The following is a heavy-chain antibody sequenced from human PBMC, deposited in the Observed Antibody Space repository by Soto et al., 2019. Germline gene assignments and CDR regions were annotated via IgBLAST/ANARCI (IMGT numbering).Heavy chain of an antibody. J-gene: IGHJ4*02. CDR2: IYYTGST. D-gene: IGHD2-15*01. V-gene: IGHV4-59*01. CDR3: ARSDYVYCSGGSCFFDL. CDR1: GGSISSGY. Sequence: SETLSLTCTVSGGSISSGYWSWIRQPPGKGLEWLGKIYYTGSTKYNPSLKSRVSISVDKANKEFSLNLGSVTAEDKPVYFCARSDYVYCSGGSCFFDLWGQGTMVTVSS.